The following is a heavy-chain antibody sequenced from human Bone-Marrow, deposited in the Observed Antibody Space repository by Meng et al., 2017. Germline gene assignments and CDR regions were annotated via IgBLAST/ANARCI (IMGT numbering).Heavy chain of an antibody. CDR1: GYTFTGHY. V-gene: IGHV1-2*02. Sequence: QVALVQAWAEVKNPGASVKVSCKSLGYTFTGHYIYWVRQAPGQGLEWMGWINPKSGDTKYAQNFQGRVTLTRDTSISTAHMELSRLSSDDTAVYYCARRVSTVGDLDYWGQGTLVTVSS. CDR3: ARRVSTVGDLDY. J-gene: IGHJ4*02. CDR2: INPKSGDT. D-gene: IGHD2-21*01.